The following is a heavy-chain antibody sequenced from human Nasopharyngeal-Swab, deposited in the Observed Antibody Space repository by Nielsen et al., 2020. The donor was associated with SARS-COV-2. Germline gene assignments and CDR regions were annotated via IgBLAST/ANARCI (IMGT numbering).Heavy chain of an antibody. CDR2: MNPNSGNT. V-gene: IGHV1-8*01. CDR3: ARGVTGTVVVPAATDGGGGDDAFDI. Sequence: WVRQAPGQGLEWMGWMNPNSGNTGYAQKFQGRVTMTRNTSISTAYMELSGLRSEDTAVYYCARGVTGTVVVPAATDGGGGDDAFDIWGQGTMVTVSS. J-gene: IGHJ3*02. D-gene: IGHD2-2*01.